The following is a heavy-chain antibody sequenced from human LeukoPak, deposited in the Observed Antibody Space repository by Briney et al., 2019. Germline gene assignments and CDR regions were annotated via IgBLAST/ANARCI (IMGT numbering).Heavy chain of an antibody. J-gene: IGHJ4*02. D-gene: IGHD6-13*01. CDR3: ARGRSSSSSWCDY. CDR1: GFTFSSYG. Sequence: GGSLRLSCAASGFTFSSYGMHWVRQAPGKGLEWVAVFWYDGSETYHADSVTGRFTISRDTSKNTLYLQMNSLRAEDTAVYYCARGRSSSSSWCDYWGQGTLVSVSS. CDR2: FWYDGSET. V-gene: IGHV3-33*01.